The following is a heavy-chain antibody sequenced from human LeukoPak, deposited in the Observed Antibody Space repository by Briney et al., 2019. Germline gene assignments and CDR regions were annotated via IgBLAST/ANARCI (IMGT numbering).Heavy chain of an antibody. CDR1: GFTFSSNG. D-gene: IGHD6-19*01. CDR3: AKDGVAVAGTLNAFDI. V-gene: IGHV3-30*18. Sequence: PGGSLRLSCAASGFTFSSNGMHWVRQAPGKGLEWVAVISYDGSNKYYADSVKGRFTISRDNSKNTLYLQMNSLRAEDTALYYCAKDGVAVAGTLNAFDIWGQGTMVTVSS. CDR2: ISYDGSNK. J-gene: IGHJ3*02.